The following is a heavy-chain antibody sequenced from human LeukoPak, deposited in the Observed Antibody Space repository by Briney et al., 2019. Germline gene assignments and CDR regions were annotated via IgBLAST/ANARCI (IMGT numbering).Heavy chain of an antibody. Sequence: PGGSLRLSCAASGFTFSSYGMHGVRQAPGRGLEWVAVISYDGSNKYYADSVKGRFTISRDNSKNTLYLQMNSLRAEDTAVYYCAKDGTTRLADFDYWGQGTLVTVSS. CDR3: AKDGTTRLADFDY. D-gene: IGHD4-11*01. CDR2: ISYDGSNK. J-gene: IGHJ4*02. V-gene: IGHV3-30*18. CDR1: GFTFSSYG.